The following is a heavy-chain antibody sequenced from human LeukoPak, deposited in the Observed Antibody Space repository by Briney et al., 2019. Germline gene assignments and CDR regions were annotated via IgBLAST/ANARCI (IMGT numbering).Heavy chain of an antibody. J-gene: IGHJ1*01. Sequence: ASVKVSCKVSGYTLTELSIHWMRQAPGKGLEWMGGFDPEDAERIYAQRLQGRVTMTEDPSTDTAYMELSSLRSEDTAVYYCATDKRQYNILTAYFKAGYFQYWGQGTLVTVSA. CDR3: ATDKRQYNILTAYFKAGYFQY. CDR2: FDPEDAER. CDR1: GYTLTELS. V-gene: IGHV1-24*01. D-gene: IGHD3-9*01.